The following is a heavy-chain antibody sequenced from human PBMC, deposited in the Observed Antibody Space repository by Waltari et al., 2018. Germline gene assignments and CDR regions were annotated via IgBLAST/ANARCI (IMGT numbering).Heavy chain of an antibody. CDR3: AKQPGIAAARWVY. CDR1: GFTFSSYR. D-gene: IGHD6-13*01. Sequence: VQLLESGGGLVKPGGSLKLSCAASGFTFSSYRLNWVGRAPGKGLEWFVAISGSGGSTYYADSVKGRFTISRDNSKNTLYLQMNSLRAEDTAVYYCAKQPGIAAARWVYWGQGTLVTVSS. CDR2: ISGSGGST. V-gene: IGHV3-23*01. J-gene: IGHJ4*02.